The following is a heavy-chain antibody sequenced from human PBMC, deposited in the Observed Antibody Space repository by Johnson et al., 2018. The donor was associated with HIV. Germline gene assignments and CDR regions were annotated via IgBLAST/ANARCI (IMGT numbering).Heavy chain of an antibody. CDR2: ISYDGSNK. D-gene: IGHD5-18*01. CDR1: GFTFSSYT. Sequence: QMLLVESGGGVVQPGRSLRLSCAASGFTFSSYTIHWVRQAPGKGLEWVAVISYDGSNKYYADSVKGRFIISRDNSKSTLYLQMNSLRAEDTAVYYCARAYTYGAFDVWGQGTVGNVAS. J-gene: IGHJ3*01. V-gene: IGHV3-30*14. CDR3: ARAYTYGAFDV.